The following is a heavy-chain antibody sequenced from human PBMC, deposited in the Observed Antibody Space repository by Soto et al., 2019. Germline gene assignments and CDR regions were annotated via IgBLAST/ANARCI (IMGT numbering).Heavy chain of an antibody. CDR2: IIPIFGTA. CDR3: ARDIGPDTYYYYGMDV. CDR1: GGTFSSYA. D-gene: IGHD1-26*01. V-gene: IGHV1-69*13. Sequence: AASVKVSCKASGGTFSSYAISWVRQAPGQGLEWMGGIIPIFGTANYAQKFQGRVTITADESTSTAYMELSSLRSEDTAVYYCARDIGPDTYYYYGMDVWGQGTTVTVSS. J-gene: IGHJ6*02.